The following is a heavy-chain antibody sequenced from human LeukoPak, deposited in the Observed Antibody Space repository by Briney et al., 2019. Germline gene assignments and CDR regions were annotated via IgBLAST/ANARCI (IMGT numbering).Heavy chain of an antibody. CDR2: INPNSGGT. V-gene: IGHV1-2*02. CDR3: ARGMFGGGSGWYRNYYYYYYMDV. J-gene: IGHJ6*03. Sequence: GASVKVSCKASGYTFTSYYMHWVRQAPGQGLEWMGWINPNSGGTNYAQKFQGRVTMTRDTSISTAYMELSRLRSDDTAVYYCARGMFGGGSGWYRNYYYYYYMDVWGKGTTVTVSS. D-gene: IGHD6-19*01. CDR1: GYTFTSYY.